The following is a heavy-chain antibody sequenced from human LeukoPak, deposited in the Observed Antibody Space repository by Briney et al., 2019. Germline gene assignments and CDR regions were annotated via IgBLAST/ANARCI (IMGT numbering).Heavy chain of an antibody. V-gene: IGHV3-23*01. Sequence: GGSLRLSCAASGFIFSSYAMNWVRQAPGKGLEWVSAISGNGGATHYADSVKGRFTISRDNSKNTIYLQMNSLRVEDTAVYYCAKQITVFRAFDPWGQGTLVTVSS. D-gene: IGHD3-10*01. CDR2: ISGNGGAT. CDR1: GFIFSSYA. J-gene: IGHJ5*02. CDR3: AKQITVFRAFDP.